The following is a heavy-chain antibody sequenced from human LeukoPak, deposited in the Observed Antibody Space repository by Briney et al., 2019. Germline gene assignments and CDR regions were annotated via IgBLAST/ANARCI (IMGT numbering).Heavy chain of an antibody. Sequence: PGGSLRLSCAASGFTFSSYGMHWVRQAPGKGLEWVAFIRYDGSNKYYADSVKGRFTISRDNSKNTLYLQMNSLRAEDTAVYYCAKEGGTYYDFWSSYSGHAFDIWGQGTMATVSS. CDR1: GFTFSSYG. V-gene: IGHV3-30*02. CDR2: IRYDGSNK. J-gene: IGHJ3*02. D-gene: IGHD3-3*01. CDR3: AKEGGTYYDFWSSYSGHAFDI.